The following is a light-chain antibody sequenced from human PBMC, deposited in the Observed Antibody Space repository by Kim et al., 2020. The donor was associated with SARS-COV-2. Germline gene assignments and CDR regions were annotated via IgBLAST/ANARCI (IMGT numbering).Light chain of an antibody. V-gene: IGKV3-20*01. CDR2: GAS. CDR3: QQYSSSPLT. Sequence: SPGEGATLPCRASQSVRSKYLAWYQQKSGQAPRLLIYGASSRATGIPDRFNGSGSGADFTLTISRLEPEDFAVYFCQQYSSSPLTFGGGTKVDIK. J-gene: IGKJ4*01. CDR1: QSVRSKY.